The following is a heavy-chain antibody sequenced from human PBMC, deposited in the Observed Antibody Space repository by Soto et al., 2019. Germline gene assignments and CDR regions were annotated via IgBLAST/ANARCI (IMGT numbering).Heavy chain of an antibody. CDR2: ISYDGSNK. Sequence: QVQLVESGGGVVQPGRSLRLSCAASGFTFSSYAMHWVRQAPGKGLEWVAVISYDGSNKYYADSVKGRFTISRDNSKNTLYLQMNSLRAEDTAVYYCASSDSSGYYSHTGSFDIWGQGTMVTVSS. CDR1: GFTFSSYA. V-gene: IGHV3-30-3*01. CDR3: ASSDSSGYYSHTGSFDI. D-gene: IGHD3-22*01. J-gene: IGHJ3*02.